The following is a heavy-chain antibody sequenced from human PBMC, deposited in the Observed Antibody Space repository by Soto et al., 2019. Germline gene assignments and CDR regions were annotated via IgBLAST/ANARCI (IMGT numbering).Heavy chain of an antibody. Sequence: SETLSLTCTVSGGSIRSYYWTWIRQPPGKGLEWLGSFFYCGSTIYNPSLNSRVTIPIHTSKSQFSLQLTSVTAADTAVYYCARGAADTAMVDSWGQGTLVTVSS. CDR2: FFYCGST. CDR1: GGSIRSYY. CDR3: ARGAADTAMVDS. V-gene: IGHV4-59*01. D-gene: IGHD5-18*01. J-gene: IGHJ4*02.